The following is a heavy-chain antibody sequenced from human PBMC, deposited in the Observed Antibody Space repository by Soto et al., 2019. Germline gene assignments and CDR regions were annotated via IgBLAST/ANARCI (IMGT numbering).Heavy chain of an antibody. V-gene: IGHV1-18*01. Sequence: ASVKVSCKTSGYTFSDYGLAWLRQTPGQRPEWMGWVSTYNTNTNYAQKFQGRVTMTTDTSTTTTSMELRSLRSDDTAVYYCARELNTDSSAYYSFAYWGQGTLVTVAS. CDR2: VSTYNTNT. CDR3: ARELNTDSSAYYSFAY. CDR1: GYTFSDYG. J-gene: IGHJ4*02. D-gene: IGHD3-22*01.